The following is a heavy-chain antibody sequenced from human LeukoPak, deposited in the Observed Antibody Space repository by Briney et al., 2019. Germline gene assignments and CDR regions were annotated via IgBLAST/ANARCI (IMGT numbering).Heavy chain of an antibody. CDR2: ISSSGSTI. D-gene: IGHD2-21*01. V-gene: IGHV3-11*01. CDR3: ARGRSYWYAFDI. CDR1: GFTFSGYY. J-gene: IGHJ3*02. Sequence: AESLTLSWAASGFTFSGYYMNWILQAPGKGLEWASYISSSGSTIYYADSVKGRFTISRDNAKNSLYLQMNSLRAEDTAVYYCARGRSYWYAFDIWGQGTMVTVSS.